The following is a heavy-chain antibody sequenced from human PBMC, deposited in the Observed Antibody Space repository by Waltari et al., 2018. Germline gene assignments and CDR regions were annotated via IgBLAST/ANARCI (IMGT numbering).Heavy chain of an antibody. CDR3: GRRVRGWFDP. Sequence: QVQLQESGPGLVKPSETLSLTCAVSGYSISSGYYLGWIRQPPGKGLEWIGSIYHSGSTYYNPSLKSRVTISVDTSKNQFSLKLSSVTAADTAVYYCGRRVRGWFDPWGQGTLVTVSS. V-gene: IGHV4-38-2*01. J-gene: IGHJ5*02. CDR2: IYHSGST. CDR1: GYSISSGYY.